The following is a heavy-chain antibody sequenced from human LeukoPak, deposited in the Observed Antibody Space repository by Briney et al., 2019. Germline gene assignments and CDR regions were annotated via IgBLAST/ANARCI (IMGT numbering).Heavy chain of an antibody. Sequence: GGSLRLSCAASGFTVSSNYMSWVRQAPGKGLEWVSVIYSGGSTYYADSVKGRFTISRDNSKNTLYLQMNSLRAEDTAVYYCASLYSSGWYRGELDYWGQGTLVTVSS. CDR2: IYSGGST. CDR1: GFTVSSNY. D-gene: IGHD6-19*01. J-gene: IGHJ4*02. V-gene: IGHV3-53*01. CDR3: ASLYSSGWYRGELDY.